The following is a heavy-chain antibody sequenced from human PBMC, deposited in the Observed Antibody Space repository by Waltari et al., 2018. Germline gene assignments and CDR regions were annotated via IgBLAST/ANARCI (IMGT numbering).Heavy chain of an antibody. J-gene: IGHJ4*02. D-gene: IGHD3-16*01. V-gene: IGHV3-7*01. Sequence: VQLVESGGGLVQPGGSLRRFCSDCGFTFNISWLTWVRQAPGKGLEWVAKEKDSKSEKYYADSVTGRFTISRDNAKKSVHLEMSSLRAEYTAIYYFAIVRGAYSKFMTASFDYWGQGIPVSVSS. CDR2: EKDSKSEK. CDR3: AIVRGAYSKFMTASFDY. CDR1: GFTFNISW.